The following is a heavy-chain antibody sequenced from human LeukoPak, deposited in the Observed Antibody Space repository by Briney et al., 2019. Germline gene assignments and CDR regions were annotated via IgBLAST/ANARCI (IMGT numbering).Heavy chain of an antibody. D-gene: IGHD3-22*01. CDR3: ARVFSSGEPGDAFDI. Sequence: KSSETLSLTCTVSGGSISNYYWSWIRQPPGKGLEWIGYIYYSGSTNYNPSLKSRVTISVDTSKNQFSLKLSSVTAADTAVYYCARVFSSGEPGDAFDIWGQGTMVTVSS. J-gene: IGHJ3*02. CDR1: GGSISNYY. CDR2: IYYSGST. V-gene: IGHV4-59*01.